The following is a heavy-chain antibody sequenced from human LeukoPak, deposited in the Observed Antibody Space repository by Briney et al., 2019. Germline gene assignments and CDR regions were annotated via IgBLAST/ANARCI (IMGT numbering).Heavy chain of an antibody. V-gene: IGHV4-34*01. J-gene: IGHJ4*02. CDR1: GGSFSGYY. CDR3: ARGGRYYDSSGYLALVRPGPNFDY. D-gene: IGHD3-22*01. Sequence: LETLSLTCAVYGGSFSGYYWSWIRQPPGKGLEWIGEINHSGCTNYNPSLKSRVTISVDTSKNQFSLKLSSVTAADTAVHYCARGGRYYDSSGYLALVRPGPNFDYWGQGTLVTVSS. CDR2: INHSGCT.